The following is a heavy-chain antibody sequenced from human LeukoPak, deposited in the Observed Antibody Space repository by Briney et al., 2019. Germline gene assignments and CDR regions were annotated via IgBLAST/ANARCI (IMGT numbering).Heavy chain of an antibody. Sequence: GGSLRLSCAASGFTFSSYEMNWVRQAPGKGLEWASYISSSGSTIYYADSVEGRFTISRDNAKNSLYLQMNSLRAEDTAVYYCARGSSGWYVPDYWGQGTLVTVSS. D-gene: IGHD6-19*01. J-gene: IGHJ4*02. CDR2: ISSSGSTI. V-gene: IGHV3-48*03. CDR1: GFTFSSYE. CDR3: ARGSSGWYVPDY.